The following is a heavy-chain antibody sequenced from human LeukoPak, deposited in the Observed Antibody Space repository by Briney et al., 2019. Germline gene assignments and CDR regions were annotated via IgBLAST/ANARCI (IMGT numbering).Heavy chain of an antibody. Sequence: GGSLRLSCAASGFTFNSYWMSWVRQAPGKGLEWVANIKQDGSEKYYVDSVKGRFTISRDNAKNSLCLQMNSLRAEDTAVYYCARLYYGDYAYYFDYWGQGTLVTVSS. CDR2: IKQDGSEK. CDR1: GFTFNSYW. D-gene: IGHD4-17*01. V-gene: IGHV3-7*01. CDR3: ARLYYGDYAYYFDY. J-gene: IGHJ4*02.